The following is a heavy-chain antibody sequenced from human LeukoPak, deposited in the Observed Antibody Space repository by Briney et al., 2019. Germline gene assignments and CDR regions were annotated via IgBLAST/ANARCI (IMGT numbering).Heavy chain of an antibody. CDR3: AKDGYSGYVD. D-gene: IGHD5-12*01. Sequence: GGSLRLSCAASGFTFSSYSMNWVRQAPGKGLEWVSSISSSSSYIYYADSVKGRFTISRDNAKNSLYLQMNGLRAEDTAVYYCAKDGYSGYVDWGQGTLVTVSS. J-gene: IGHJ4*02. V-gene: IGHV3-21*01. CDR2: ISSSSSYI. CDR1: GFTFSSYS.